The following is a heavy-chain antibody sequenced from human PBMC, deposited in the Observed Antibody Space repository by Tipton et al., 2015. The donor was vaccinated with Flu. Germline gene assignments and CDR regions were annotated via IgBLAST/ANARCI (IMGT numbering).Heavy chain of an antibody. D-gene: IGHD2-2*01. J-gene: IGHJ5*02. CDR3: ARSTIVVVPAAIVAFDP. CDR1: GGSISSSSYY. CDR2: IYYSGST. Sequence: TLSLTCTVSGGSISSSSYYWGWIRQPPGKGLEWIGSIYYSGSTYYNPSLKSRVTISVDTSKNQFSLKLSSVTAADTAVYYCARSTIVVVPAAIVAFDPGGQGTLVTVSS. V-gene: IGHV4-39*07.